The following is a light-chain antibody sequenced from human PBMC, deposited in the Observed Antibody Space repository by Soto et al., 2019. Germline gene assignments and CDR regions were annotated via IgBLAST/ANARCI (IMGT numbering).Light chain of an antibody. Sequence: EIVMTQSPATLSVSPGERATLSCRASQSVSSNLAWYQQKPGQAPRLLIYGASTSATGIPARFSGSAAGTEFTLTISSLQSEDFAVYYCQQFNNWPRVTFGGGTKVEIK. CDR3: QQFNNWPRVT. V-gene: IGKV3-15*01. CDR1: QSVSSN. CDR2: GAS. J-gene: IGKJ4*01.